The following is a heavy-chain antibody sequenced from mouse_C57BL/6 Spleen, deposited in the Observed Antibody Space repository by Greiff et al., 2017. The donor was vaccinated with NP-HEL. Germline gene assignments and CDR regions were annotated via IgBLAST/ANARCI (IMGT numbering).Heavy chain of an antibody. CDR2: INPSTGGT. CDR1: GYSFTGYY. CDR3: ARTGRDYGYFDV. J-gene: IGHJ1*03. V-gene: IGHV1-42*01. D-gene: IGHD3-3*01. Sequence: VQLQQSGPELVKPGASVKISCKASGYSFTGYYMNWVKQSPEKSLEWIGEINPSTGGTTYNQKFKAKATLTVDKSSSTAYMQLKSLTSEDSAVYYCARTGRDYGYFDVWGTGTTVTVSS.